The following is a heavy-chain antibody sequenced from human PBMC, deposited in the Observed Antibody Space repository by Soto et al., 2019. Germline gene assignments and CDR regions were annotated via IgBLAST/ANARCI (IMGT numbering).Heavy chain of an antibody. CDR3: ARQRGYCSGGSCYYYYYGMDV. CDR1: GYSFTSCV. Sequence: GESLKISCKGSGYSFTSCVIGWLRQMPGKGLEWLGIIYPGDSDTRYSPSFQGQVTISDDKSIRTAYLQWSSLKASDTAMYYCARQRGYCSGGSCYYYYYGMDVWGQGTTVTVSS. CDR2: IYPGDSDT. V-gene: IGHV5-51*01. J-gene: IGHJ6*02. D-gene: IGHD2-15*01.